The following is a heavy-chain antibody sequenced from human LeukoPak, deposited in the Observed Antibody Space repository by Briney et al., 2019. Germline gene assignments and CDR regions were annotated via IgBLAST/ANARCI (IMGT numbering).Heavy chain of an antibody. CDR2: IIPIFGTA. V-gene: IGHV1-69*13. Sequence: ASVKVSCKASGGTFSSYAISWVRQAPGQGLEWMGGIIPIFGTANYAQKFQGRVTITADESTSTAYMELSSLRSEDTAVYYCASRGEDIVVVPAAIPHYYYYMDVWGKGTTVTVSS. D-gene: IGHD2-2*02. CDR1: GGTFSSYA. CDR3: ASRGEDIVVVPAAIPHYYYYMDV. J-gene: IGHJ6*03.